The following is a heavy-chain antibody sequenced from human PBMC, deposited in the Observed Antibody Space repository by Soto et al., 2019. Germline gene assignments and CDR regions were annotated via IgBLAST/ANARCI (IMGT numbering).Heavy chain of an antibody. D-gene: IGHD1-1*01. J-gene: IGHJ4*02. CDR2: IIPIFGTA. CDR3: ARVENFTTWAFDY. CDR1: GGTFSSYA. V-gene: IGHV1-69*13. Sequence: EASVKVSCKASGGTFSSYAISWVRQAPGQGLEWMGGIIPIFGTANYAQKFQGRVTITADESTSTAYMGLSSLRSEDTAVYYCARVENFTTWAFDYWGQGTLVTVSS.